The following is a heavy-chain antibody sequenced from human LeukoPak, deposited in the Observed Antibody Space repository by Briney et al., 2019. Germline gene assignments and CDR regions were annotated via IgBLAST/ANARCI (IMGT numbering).Heavy chain of an antibody. CDR2: ISSSGSTI. CDR1: GSTFSDYY. J-gene: IGHJ4*02. D-gene: IGHD5-24*01. CDR3: ASDGYNSDFDY. V-gene: IGHV3-11*01. Sequence: GGSLRLSCAASGSTFSDYYMSWIRQAPGKGLEWVSYISSSGSTIYYADSVKGRFTISRDNAKNSLYLQMNSLRAEDTAVYYCASDGYNSDFDYWGQGTLVTVSS.